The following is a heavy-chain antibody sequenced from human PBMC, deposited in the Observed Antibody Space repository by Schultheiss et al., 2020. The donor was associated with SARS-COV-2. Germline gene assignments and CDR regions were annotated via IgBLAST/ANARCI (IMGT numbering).Heavy chain of an antibody. CDR2: IWYDGSNK. Sequence: GGSLRLSCAASGFTFSSYGMHWVRQAPGKGLEWVAVIWYDGSNKYYADSVKGRFTISRDNSKNTLYLQMNSLRAEDTAVYYCARDNSGWYFDYWGQGTLVTVSS. V-gene: IGHV3-33*01. J-gene: IGHJ4*02. CDR1: GFTFSSYG. CDR3: ARDNSGWYFDY. D-gene: IGHD6-19*01.